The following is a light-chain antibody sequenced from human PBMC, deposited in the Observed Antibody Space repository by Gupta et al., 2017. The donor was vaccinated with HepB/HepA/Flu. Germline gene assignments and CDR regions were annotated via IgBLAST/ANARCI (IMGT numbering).Light chain of an antibody. CDR2: DVS. J-gene: IGKJ5*01. Sequence: IFFTQSPDTLSLSPGERATLSCRASQSVSHYLAWYQYKPGQAPRLLLYDVSNRAIAIPVRSSGSGSGTGFTLTISILRPEAFALSVYQRRRNWGITFGQGTRVEIK. CDR1: QSVSHY. CDR3: QRRRNWGIT. V-gene: IGKV3-11*01.